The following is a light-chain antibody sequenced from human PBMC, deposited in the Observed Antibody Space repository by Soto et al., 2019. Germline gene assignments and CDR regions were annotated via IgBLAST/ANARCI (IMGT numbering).Light chain of an antibody. CDR3: CSFARSRIL. CDR1: SSDVGSYNL. Sequence: QSVLTQPASVSGSPGQSVTISCTGTSSDVGSYNLVSWYQQHPGKAPKLMIYEVIERPAGVSNRFSGSKSANTASLTISGLQAEDEADYYCCSFARSRILFGTGTKVTVL. CDR2: EVI. J-gene: IGLJ1*01. V-gene: IGLV2-23*02.